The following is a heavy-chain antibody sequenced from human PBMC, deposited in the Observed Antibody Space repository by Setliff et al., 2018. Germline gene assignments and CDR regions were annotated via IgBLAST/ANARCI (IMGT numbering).Heavy chain of an antibody. CDR1: GGSISDYY. D-gene: IGHD5-18*01. CDR3: ARGGYRYYYYSMDV. J-gene: IGHJ6*01. CDR2: INHSGST. Sequence: PSETLSLTCGGYGGSISDYYWSWIRQPPGKGLEWIGEINHSGSTNYNPSLKSRVTISVDTSKNQFSLKLSSVTAADTAVYYCARGGYRYYYYSMDVWG. V-gene: IGHV4-34*01.